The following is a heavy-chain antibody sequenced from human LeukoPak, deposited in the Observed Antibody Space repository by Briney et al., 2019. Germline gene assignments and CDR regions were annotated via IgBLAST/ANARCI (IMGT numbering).Heavy chain of an antibody. CDR1: GYTFTGYY. V-gene: IGHV1-2*05. D-gene: IGHD1-26*01. CDR3: ARVRGSPCLWYYYMDV. J-gene: IGHJ6*03. CDR2: INPNRGGT. Sequence: ASVKVSCKASGYTFTGYYMHWVRQAPGQGLEWMGRINPNRGGTNYAQKFQGRVTMTRDTSISTAYMQLSRLSSHATDVYYCARVRGSPCLWYYYMDVWGKGTTVTVSS.